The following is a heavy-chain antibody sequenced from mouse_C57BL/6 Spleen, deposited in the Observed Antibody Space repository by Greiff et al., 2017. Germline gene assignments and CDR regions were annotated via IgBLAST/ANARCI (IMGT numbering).Heavy chain of an antibody. V-gene: IGHV14-1*01. CDR1: GFNFKDYY. J-gene: IGHJ3*01. Sequence: EVQLQQSGAELVRPGASVKLSCTASGFNFKDYYMHWVKQRPEQGLEWIGRIDPEDGDTEYAPKFQGKATMTADTSSNTAYLQLSSLTSEDTAVYYCTTKDYDGSWFAYWGQGTLVTVSA. CDR3: TTKDYDGSWFAY. D-gene: IGHD2-4*01. CDR2: IDPEDGDT.